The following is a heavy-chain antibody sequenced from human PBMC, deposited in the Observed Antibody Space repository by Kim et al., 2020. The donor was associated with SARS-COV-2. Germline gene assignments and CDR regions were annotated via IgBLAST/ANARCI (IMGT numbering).Heavy chain of an antibody. J-gene: IGHJ4*02. D-gene: IGHD1-26*01. V-gene: IGHV4-34*01. CDR1: GGSFSGYY. CDR2: INHSGST. CDR3: ARGRIVGAAGFDY. Sequence: SETLSLTCAVYGGSFSGYYWSWIRQPPGKGLEWIGEINHSGSTNYNPSLKSRVTISVDTSKNQFSLKLSSVTAADTAVYYCARGRIVGAAGFDYWGQGTLVTVSS.